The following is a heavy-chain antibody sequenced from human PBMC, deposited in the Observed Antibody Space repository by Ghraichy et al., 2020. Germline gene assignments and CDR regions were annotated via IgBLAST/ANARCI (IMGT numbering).Heavy chain of an antibody. Sequence: SQTLSLTCAVSGASISSGGYSWSWIRQPPGKGLEWIGYIYYSGATYYNPSLKSRLTISLDTSKNQFSLELSSMTAADTAVYYCARVSTYYYGGNSVGYFDLWGRGTLVTVSS. CDR3: ARVSTYYYGGNSVGYFDL. D-gene: IGHD4-23*01. J-gene: IGHJ2*01. CDR2: IYYSGAT. CDR1: GASISSGGYS. V-gene: IGHV4-30-4*07.